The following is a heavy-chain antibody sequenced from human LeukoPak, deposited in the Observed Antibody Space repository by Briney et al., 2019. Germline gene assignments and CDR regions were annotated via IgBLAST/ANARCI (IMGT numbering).Heavy chain of an antibody. CDR1: GYTFTSYD. D-gene: IGHD2-2*01. CDR2: MNPNSGNT. Sequence: ASVKVSCKASGYTFTSYDINWVRQATGQGLEWMGWMNPNSGNTGYAQKFQGRVTFTTDTSISTAYMELSSLRSEDTAVYYCARAIPPPHCTTITCFKPFDYWGQGTLVTVSS. V-gene: IGHV1-8*03. CDR3: ARAIPPPHCTTITCFKPFDY. J-gene: IGHJ4*02.